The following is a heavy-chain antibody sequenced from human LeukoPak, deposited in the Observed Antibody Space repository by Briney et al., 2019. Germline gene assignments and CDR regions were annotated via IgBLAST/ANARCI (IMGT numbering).Heavy chain of an antibody. CDR1: GFTFSNAW. V-gene: IGHV3-15*01. Sequence: PGGSLRLSCAASGFTFSNAWMIWVRQAPGKGLEWVGRIKSKTDGGTIDYAAPVKGRFTISRDDSKNTLYLQMNSLETEDTAVYYCATDLHDYGDYIRLNWGQGTLVTVSS. CDR3: ATDLHDYGDYIRLN. D-gene: IGHD4-17*01. CDR2: IKSKTDGGTI. J-gene: IGHJ4*02.